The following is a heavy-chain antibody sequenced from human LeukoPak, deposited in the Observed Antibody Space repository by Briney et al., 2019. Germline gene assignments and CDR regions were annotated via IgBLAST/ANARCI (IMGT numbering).Heavy chain of an antibody. Sequence: SETLSLTCTVSGGPTTSYYWSWIRQPPGKGLECIGYIYYSGSTNYNPSLKSRVTISVDTSKNQFSLKLSSLTAADTAVYYCARDTSGYRRGSFDYWGQGTLVTVSS. D-gene: IGHD3-22*01. J-gene: IGHJ4*02. CDR2: IYYSGST. CDR1: GGPTTSYY. V-gene: IGHV4-59*01. CDR3: ARDTSGYRRGSFDY.